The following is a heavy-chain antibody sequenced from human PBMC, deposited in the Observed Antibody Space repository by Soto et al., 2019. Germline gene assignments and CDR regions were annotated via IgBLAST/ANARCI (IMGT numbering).Heavy chain of an antibody. D-gene: IGHD6-19*01. CDR2: IYYSGST. Sequence: SETLSLTCAVSGDSMSSSDYYWGWIRQPPGKGLEWIGSIYYSGSTYYNPSLQSRVAISVDTSKSQFSLKLKSVTAADTAIYYCARRTVNIRTFYSGLKTHCFDYWGQGAPVTAPQ. CDR1: GDSMSSSDYY. CDR3: ARRTVNIRTFYSGLKTHCFDY. J-gene: IGHJ4*02. V-gene: IGHV4-39*01.